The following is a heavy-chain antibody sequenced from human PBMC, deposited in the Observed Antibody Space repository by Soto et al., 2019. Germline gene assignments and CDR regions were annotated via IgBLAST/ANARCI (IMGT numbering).Heavy chain of an antibody. D-gene: IGHD3-16*01. J-gene: IGHJ6*02. CDR2: MNPNSGNT. V-gene: IGHV1-8*01. Sequence: QVQLVQSGAEVKKPGASVKVSCKASGYTFTSYDINWVRQATGQGLEWMGWMNPNSGNTGYAQKFQGRVSMSSNSSISTAYKELSSLRSDVTAVYYFAREGVRGMDVWGQGTTVTVSS. CDR1: GYTFTSYD. CDR3: AREGVRGMDV.